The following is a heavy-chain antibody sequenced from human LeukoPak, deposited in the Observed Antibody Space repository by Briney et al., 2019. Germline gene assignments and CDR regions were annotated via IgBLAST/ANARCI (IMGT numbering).Heavy chain of an antibody. J-gene: IGHJ4*02. CDR1: GGSFSGYY. V-gene: IGHV4-34*01. CDR2: INHSGST. CDR3: VRIAAAGPNLIDY. Sequence: SETLSLTCAVYGGSFSGYYWSWIRQPPGKGLEWIGEINHSGSTNYNPSLKSRVTISVDTSKNQFSLKLSSVTAADTAVYYCVRIAAAGPNLIDYWGQGTLVTVSS. D-gene: IGHD6-13*01.